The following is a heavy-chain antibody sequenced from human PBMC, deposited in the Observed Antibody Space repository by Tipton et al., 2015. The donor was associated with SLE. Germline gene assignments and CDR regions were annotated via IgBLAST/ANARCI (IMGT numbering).Heavy chain of an antibody. J-gene: IGHJ4*02. V-gene: IGHV4-61*08. CDR2: INHSGST. Sequence: TLSLTCTVSGGSISSGGYYWNWIRQHPGKGLEWIGEINHSGSTNYNPSLKSRVTISVDTSKNQFSLRLSSVTAADTAVYYCARGDGYNFDYWGQGTLVTVS. D-gene: IGHD5-24*01. CDR3: ARGDGYNFDY. CDR1: GGSISSGGYY.